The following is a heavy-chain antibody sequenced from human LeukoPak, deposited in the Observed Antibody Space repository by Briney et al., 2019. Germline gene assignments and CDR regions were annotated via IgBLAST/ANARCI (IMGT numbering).Heavy chain of an antibody. D-gene: IGHD3-10*01. V-gene: IGHV1-2*02. CDR2: INPNSGGT. J-gene: IGHJ4*02. CDR1: GYTFTGYY. Sequence: ASVKVSCKASGYTFTGYYMHWVRQAPGQGLEWMGWINPNSGGTNYAQKFQGRVTMTRDTSISTAYMELSRLRSDDTAVCYCAREGFGEGPFDYWGQGTLVTVSS. CDR3: AREGFGEGPFDY.